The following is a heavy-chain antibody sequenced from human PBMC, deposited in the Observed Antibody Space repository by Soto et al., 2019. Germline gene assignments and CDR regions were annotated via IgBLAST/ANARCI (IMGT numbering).Heavy chain of an antibody. V-gene: IGHV4-39*01. CDR1: GGSISSSRYY. Sequence: QLQLQESGPGVVKPSETLSLTCSDSGGSISSSRYYWGWIRQPPGQVLEWIGTMSYRGTAYYNPALKRRVTMSVDTFKTPVSLKLTSVTATDTAVYYCARVPGGGYLDHWRQGTLVTVSS. D-gene: IGHD3-22*01. CDR3: ARVPGGGYLDH. CDR2: MSYRGTA. J-gene: IGHJ4*02.